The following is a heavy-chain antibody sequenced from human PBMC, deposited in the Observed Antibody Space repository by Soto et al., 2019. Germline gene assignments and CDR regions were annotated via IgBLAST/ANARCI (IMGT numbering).Heavy chain of an antibody. CDR1: GGSISSGGYY. J-gene: IGHJ3*02. V-gene: IGHV4-31*03. CDR2: IYYSGST. Sequence: QVQLQESGPGLVEPSQTLSLTCTVSGGSISSGGYYWSWIRQHPGKGLEWIGYIYYSGSTYYNPSLKSRVTISVDTSKNQFSLKLSSVTAADTAVYYCARVVPSIFGVGAFDIWGQGTMVTVSS. D-gene: IGHD3-3*02. CDR3: ARVVPSIFGVGAFDI.